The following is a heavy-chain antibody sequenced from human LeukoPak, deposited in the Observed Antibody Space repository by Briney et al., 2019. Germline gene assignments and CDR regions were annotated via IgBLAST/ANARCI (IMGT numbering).Heavy chain of an antibody. V-gene: IGHV4-38-2*02. D-gene: IGHD3-22*01. CDR1: GYSISSGYY. Sequence: SETLSLACTVSGYSISSGYYWGWIRQPPGKGLEWIGSIYHSGSTYYNPSLKSRVTISVDTSKNQFSLKLGSVTAADTAVYYCAVTYYYDSSGYHPHAFDIWGQGTMVTVSS. CDR2: IYHSGST. J-gene: IGHJ3*02. CDR3: AVTYYYDSSGYHPHAFDI.